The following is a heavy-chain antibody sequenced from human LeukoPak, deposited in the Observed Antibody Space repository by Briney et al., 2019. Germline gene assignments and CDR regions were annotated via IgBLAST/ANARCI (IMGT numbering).Heavy chain of an antibody. CDR3: ARDRGVISYYYMDV. J-gene: IGHJ6*03. V-gene: IGHV3-48*01. CDR1: GFTFSSYS. CDR2: ISSSSSTI. Sequence: PGGSLRLSCAASGFTFSSYSMNWVRQAPGKGLEWVSYISSSSSTIYYADSVKGRFTISRDNAKNSLYLQMNSLRAEDTAVYYCARDRGVISYYYMDVWGKGTTVTVSS. D-gene: IGHD3-10*01.